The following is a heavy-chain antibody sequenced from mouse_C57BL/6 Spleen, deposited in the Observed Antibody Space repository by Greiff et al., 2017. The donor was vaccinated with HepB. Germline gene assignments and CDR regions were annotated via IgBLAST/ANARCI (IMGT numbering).Heavy chain of an antibody. Sequence: EVKLQESGPELVKPGASVKMSCKASGYTFTDYNMHWVKQSHGKSLEWIGYINPNNGGTSYNQKFKGKATLTVNKSSSTAYMELRSLTSEDSAVYYCARNYGSRWYFDVWGTGTTVTVSS. CDR2: INPNNGGT. CDR1: GYTFTDYN. D-gene: IGHD1-1*01. V-gene: IGHV1-22*01. CDR3: ARNYGSRWYFDV. J-gene: IGHJ1*03.